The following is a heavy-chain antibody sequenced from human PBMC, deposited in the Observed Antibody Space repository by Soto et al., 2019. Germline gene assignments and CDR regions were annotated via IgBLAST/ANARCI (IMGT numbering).Heavy chain of an antibody. Sequence: QLQLQESGPGLVKPSETLSLTCTVSGGSIYSSSYYWGWIRQPPGKGLEWIGSIYYSGRTYYNSSLTSRVTISVDTSKNQFSLKLFSVTAADTAVFYCGVSSPAFDYWGQGILVTVSS. J-gene: IGHJ4*02. CDR3: GVSSPAFDY. CDR1: GGSIYSSSYY. D-gene: IGHD6-6*01. V-gene: IGHV4-39*01. CDR2: IYYSGRT.